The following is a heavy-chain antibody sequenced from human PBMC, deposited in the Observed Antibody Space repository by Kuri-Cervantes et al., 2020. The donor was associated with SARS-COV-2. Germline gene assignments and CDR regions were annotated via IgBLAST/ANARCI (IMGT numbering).Heavy chain of an antibody. CDR3: ASYSGWFDP. CDR2: INHSGST. CDR1: GGSFSGYY. V-gene: IGHV4-34*01. D-gene: IGHD2-15*01. Sequence: GSLRLSCAVYGGSFSGYYWSWIRQPPGKGLEWIGEINHSGSTNYSPSLKSRDTISVDTSKNQFSLKLSSVTAADTAVYYFASYSGWFDPWGQGTLVTVSS. J-gene: IGHJ5*02.